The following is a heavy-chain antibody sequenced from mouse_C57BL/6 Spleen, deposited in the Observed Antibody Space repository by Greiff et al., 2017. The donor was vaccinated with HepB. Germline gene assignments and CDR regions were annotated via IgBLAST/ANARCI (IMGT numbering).Heavy chain of an antibody. CDR1: GFSLTSYG. Sequence: VKLMDSGPGLVQPSQSLSITCTVSGFSLTSYGVHWVRQSPGKGLEWLGVIWSGGSTDYNAAFISRLSISKDNSKSQVFFKMNSLQADDTAIYYCARNDYDLLLPMDYWGQGTSVTVSS. CDR2: IWSGGST. V-gene: IGHV2-2*01. D-gene: IGHD2-4*01. J-gene: IGHJ4*01. CDR3: ARNDYDLLLPMDY.